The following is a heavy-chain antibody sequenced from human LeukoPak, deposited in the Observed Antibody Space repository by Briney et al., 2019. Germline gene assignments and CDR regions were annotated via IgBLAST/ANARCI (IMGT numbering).Heavy chain of an antibody. Sequence: SETLSLTCTVSGGSISSGSYYWSWIRQPAGKGLEWIGRIYTSGSTNYNPSLKSRVTISVDTSKNQFSLKLSSVTAADTAVYYCARELLFGVAATWFDPWGQGTLVTVSS. J-gene: IGHJ5*02. CDR1: GGSISSGSYY. CDR2: IYTSGST. D-gene: IGHD3-3*01. CDR3: ARELLFGVAATWFDP. V-gene: IGHV4-61*02.